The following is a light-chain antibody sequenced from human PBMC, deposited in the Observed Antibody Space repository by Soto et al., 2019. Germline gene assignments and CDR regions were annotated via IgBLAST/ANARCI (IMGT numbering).Light chain of an antibody. Sequence: QSALTQPPSASGSPGQSVTISCTGTSSDVAVYNYVSWYQQYPGKAPKLMIYEVSKRPSGVPDRFSGSKSGNTASLTVSGLQAEDEADYYCSSYAGSNNWVFGGGTKLTVL. CDR3: SSYAGSNNWV. CDR2: EVS. V-gene: IGLV2-8*01. J-gene: IGLJ3*02. CDR1: SSDVAVYNY.